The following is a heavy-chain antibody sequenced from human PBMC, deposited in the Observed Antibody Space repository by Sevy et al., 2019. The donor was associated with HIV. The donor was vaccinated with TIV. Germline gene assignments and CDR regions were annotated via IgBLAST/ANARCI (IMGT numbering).Heavy chain of an antibody. Sequence: GGSLRLSCAASGFTFSTYWMIWVRQAPGKGLEWVAKINQDGSEKYYVDSVKGRFAISRDNSKNSLYLQMNSLKAEDTAVYYCARDSGAFDIWGQGTMVTVSS. J-gene: IGHJ3*02. CDR2: INQDGSEK. D-gene: IGHD5-12*01. CDR1: GFTFSTYW. CDR3: ARDSGAFDI. V-gene: IGHV3-7*01.